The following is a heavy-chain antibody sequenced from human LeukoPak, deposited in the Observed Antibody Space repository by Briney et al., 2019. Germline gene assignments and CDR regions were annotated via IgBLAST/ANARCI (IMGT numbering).Heavy chain of an antibody. CDR2: IYRSGST. V-gene: IGHV4-38-2*02. CDR1: GYSISSGYY. CDR3: ARLPATGTNAFDI. Sequence: SETLSLTCTVSGYSISSGYYWVWLRQPPGKGLEWIGSIYRSGSTNYSPSLKSRVTISIDPPRSQFSLSLSSVTAADTAVYFCARLPATGTNAFDIWGQGTLVIVSS. D-gene: IGHD2-15*01. J-gene: IGHJ3*02.